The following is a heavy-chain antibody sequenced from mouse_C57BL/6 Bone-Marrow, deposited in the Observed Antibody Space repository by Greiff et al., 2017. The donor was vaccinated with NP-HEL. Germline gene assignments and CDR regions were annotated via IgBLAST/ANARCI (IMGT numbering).Heavy chain of an antibody. CDR1: GFTFSSYA. Sequence: EVHLVESGGGLVKPGGSLKLSCAASGFTFSSYAMSWVRQTPEKRLEWVATISAGGSYTYYPDNVKGRFTFTRDNAKNNLYLQMSHLTSEFTAMYYGARDRTTMFTTRTWFAYWGQGTLVTVSA. J-gene: IGHJ3*01. D-gene: IGHD2-2*01. V-gene: IGHV5-4*01. CDR2: ISAGGSYT. CDR3: ARDRTTMFTTRTWFAY.